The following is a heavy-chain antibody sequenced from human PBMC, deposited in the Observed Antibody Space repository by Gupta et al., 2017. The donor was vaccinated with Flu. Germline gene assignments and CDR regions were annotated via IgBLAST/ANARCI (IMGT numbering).Heavy chain of an antibody. CDR1: RFTLHDYT. J-gene: IGHJ2*01. CDR2: VSRTSRFR. V-gene: IGHV3-21*01. CDR3: ARDGDSGDYINRYFDF. Sequence: EVQLVESGGGLVKPGESLRLSRAASRFTLHDYTMNWVRQAPGKGLEWVSSVSRTSRFRFYEDSVKGRFTISRDNAKNSLFLQRNSPRAEDTAVYYCARDGDSGDYINRYFDFWGRGTLVPVSS. D-gene: IGHD4-17*01.